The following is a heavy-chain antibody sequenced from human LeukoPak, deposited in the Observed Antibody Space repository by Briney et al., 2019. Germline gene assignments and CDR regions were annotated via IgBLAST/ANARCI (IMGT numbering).Heavy chain of an antibody. V-gene: IGHV3-23*01. CDR2: ICGSGGST. D-gene: IGHD6-19*01. Sequence: GGSLRLSCAASGFTFSSYAMSWVRQAPGKGLEWVSAICGSGGSTYYADSVKGRFTISRDNSKNTLYLQMNSLRAEDTAVYYCAKGEGYSSGWYYFDYWGQGTLVTVSS. CDR3: AKGEGYSSGWYYFDY. J-gene: IGHJ4*02. CDR1: GFTFSSYA.